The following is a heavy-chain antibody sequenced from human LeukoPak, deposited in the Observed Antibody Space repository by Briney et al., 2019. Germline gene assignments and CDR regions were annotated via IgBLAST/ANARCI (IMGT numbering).Heavy chain of an antibody. Sequence: GASVKVSCKASGYTFTGDYMHCVRQAPGQGLEWMGRINPNSGGTNYAQKFQGRVTMTRDTSISTAYMELSRLRSDDTAVYYCARGRDIVVVPAAFDYWGQGTLVTASS. V-gene: IGHV1-2*06. J-gene: IGHJ4*02. CDR3: ARGRDIVVVPAAFDY. D-gene: IGHD2-2*01. CDR2: INPNSGGT. CDR1: GYTFTGDY.